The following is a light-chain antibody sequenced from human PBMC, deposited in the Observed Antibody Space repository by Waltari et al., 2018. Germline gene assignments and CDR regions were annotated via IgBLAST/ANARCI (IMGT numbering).Light chain of an antibody. CDR1: SSDVGGYNY. Sequence: QSALTQPASVSGSPGQSITISCTGTSSDVGGYNYVSWYQPHPGKAPKLMIYEVSNRPSGVSNRFSGSKSGNTASLTISGLQAEDEADYYCSSYTSSSSFWVFDGGTKLTVL. V-gene: IGLV2-14*01. CDR3: SSYTSSSSFWV. CDR2: EVS. J-gene: IGLJ3*02.